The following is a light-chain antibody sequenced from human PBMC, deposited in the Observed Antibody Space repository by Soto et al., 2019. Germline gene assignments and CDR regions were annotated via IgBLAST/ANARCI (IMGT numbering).Light chain of an antibody. CDR3: QQTYSTPDP. Sequence: DIQMTQSPSSLSASVGDRVTLTCRASQTIRSYLTWYQQKPGKAPILLIDGASSLQSGVPSKFSGCASGTDFPPTVSRLQPEYFATYHCQQTYSTPDPFGQWSQLAIK. CDR2: GAS. V-gene: IGKV1-39*01. J-gene: IGKJ2*01. CDR1: QTIRSY.